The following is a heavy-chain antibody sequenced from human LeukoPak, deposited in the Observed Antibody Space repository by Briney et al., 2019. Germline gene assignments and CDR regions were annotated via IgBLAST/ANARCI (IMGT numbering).Heavy chain of an antibody. CDR2: IYSSGTP. V-gene: IGHV3-53*01. Sequence: GGSLRLSCVASGFTVTGNYMNWVRQAPGKGLEWVSTIYSSGTPYYADSVKGRFIISRDKSKNTLFLQMNSLRADDTAVYFCARAPVVVGPGVFSESWGQGTLVTVSA. CDR1: GFTVTGNY. CDR3: ARAPVVVGPGVFSES. D-gene: IGHD2-21*01. J-gene: IGHJ4*02.